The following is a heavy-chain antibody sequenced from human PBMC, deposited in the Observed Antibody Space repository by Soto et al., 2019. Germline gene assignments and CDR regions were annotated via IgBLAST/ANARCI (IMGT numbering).Heavy chain of an antibody. Sequence: QVQLVQSGTEVKRPGASVMVSCKASGYSFTSFGVSWVRQAPGQGLEWMGWISTYRNTPKYAQKFQGRVTMTADPSTTTAYMELRGLRSDDTAVYFCARDSTDSPTYYEFDSWGQGTLVTVSS. V-gene: IGHV1-18*01. CDR2: ISTYRNTP. D-gene: IGHD3-22*01. CDR1: GYSFTSFG. J-gene: IGHJ5*01. CDR3: ARDSTDSPTYYEFDS.